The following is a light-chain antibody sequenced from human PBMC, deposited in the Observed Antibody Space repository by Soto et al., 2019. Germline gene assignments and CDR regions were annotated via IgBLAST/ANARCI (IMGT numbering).Light chain of an antibody. Sequence: QSVLTQPPSASSTPGQTVTISCSGSTSNIGAGYDVHWYQQFPGTAPKLLIFGDSNRPSGVPDRFSGSKSGTSASLAITGLQTDDEADYYCQSYDSSLSGSDVFGTGTKLTVL. CDR3: QSYDSSLSGSDV. CDR1: TSNIGAGYD. CDR2: GDS. J-gene: IGLJ1*01. V-gene: IGLV1-40*01.